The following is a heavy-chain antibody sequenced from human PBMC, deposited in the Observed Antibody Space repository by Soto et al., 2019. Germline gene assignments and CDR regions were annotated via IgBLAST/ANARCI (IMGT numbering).Heavy chain of an antibody. CDR3: ARMYSSGSGWFHP. V-gene: IGHV4-31*03. D-gene: IGHD6-19*01. Sequence: QIELQESGPGLVKPSQTLSRTCFVSGYFIGAGGYYRSWIRHHPGKGLEWIGSFYSSGSIIYNPSLRSRVSITGDMSTNQLSMSLTSVTAADTARYYCARMYSSGSGWFHPWGQGTLVTVSS. CDR1: GYFIGAGGYY. CDR2: FYSSGSI. J-gene: IGHJ5*02.